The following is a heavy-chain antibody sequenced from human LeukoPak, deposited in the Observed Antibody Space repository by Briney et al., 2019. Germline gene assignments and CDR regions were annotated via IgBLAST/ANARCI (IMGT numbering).Heavy chain of an antibody. J-gene: IGHJ3*02. Sequence: GGSLRLSCAASGFTFSGYAMSWVRQAPGKWLEWVSAISGSGGSTYYADSVKGRFTIPRDNSKNTLYLQMNSLRAEDTAVYYCAKDRYFQADRAFDIWGQGTMVTVSS. CDR1: GFTFSGYA. CDR2: ISGSGGST. CDR3: AKDRYFQADRAFDI. D-gene: IGHD3-16*02. V-gene: IGHV3-23*01.